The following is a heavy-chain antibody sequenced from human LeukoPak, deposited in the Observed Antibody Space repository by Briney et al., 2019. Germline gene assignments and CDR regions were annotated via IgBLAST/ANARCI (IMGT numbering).Heavy chain of an antibody. CDR2: IKGDGSHT. CDR3: VRDWDHFDFDS. J-gene: IGHJ5*01. V-gene: IGHV3-74*01. Sequence: GGSLRLSCAASGFTVSSNYMTWVRQAPGKGLVWVSRIKGDGSHTIYADSVKGRFTISRDNAKNTLYLQMKSLRAEDTAVYYCVRDWDHFDFDSWGQGTLVTVSS. CDR1: GFTVSSNY. D-gene: IGHD3-9*01.